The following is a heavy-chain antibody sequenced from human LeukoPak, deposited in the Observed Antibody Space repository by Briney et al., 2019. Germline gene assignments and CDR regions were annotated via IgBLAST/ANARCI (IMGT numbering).Heavy chain of an antibody. CDR2: IRYDGSNK. Sequence: GGSLRLSCAASGFTFSSYGMHWVRQAPGKGLEWVAFIRYDGSNKYYADSVKGRFTISRDNSKNTLYLQMNSLRAEDTAVYYWAKDQIYDILTGYYGGAYFDYWGQGTLVTVSS. V-gene: IGHV3-30*02. D-gene: IGHD3-9*01. CDR3: AKDQIYDILTGYYGGAYFDY. CDR1: GFTFSSYG. J-gene: IGHJ4*02.